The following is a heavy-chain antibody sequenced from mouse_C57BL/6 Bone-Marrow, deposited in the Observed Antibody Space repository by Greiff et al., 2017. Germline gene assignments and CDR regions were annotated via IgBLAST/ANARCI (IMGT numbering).Heavy chain of an antibody. V-gene: IGHV5-12*01. CDR2: ISNGGGST. CDR1: GFTFSDYY. CDR3: ARRGEN. J-gene: IGHJ4*01. Sequence: EVMLVESGGGLVQPGGSLKLSCAASGFTFSDYYMYWVRQTPEKRLEWVAYISNGGGSTYYPDTVKGRFTLSRDNAKNTLYLQMSRLKSEDTAMYYCARRGENWGQGTSVTVSS.